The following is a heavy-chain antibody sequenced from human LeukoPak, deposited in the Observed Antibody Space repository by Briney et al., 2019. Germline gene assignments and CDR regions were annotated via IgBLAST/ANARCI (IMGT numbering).Heavy chain of an antibody. J-gene: IGHJ4*02. D-gene: IGHD3-16*01. V-gene: IGHV4-34*01. CDR2: INHSGST. Sequence: PSETLSLTCTVSGGSISGYYWSWIRQPPGKGLEWIGEINHSGSTNYNPSLKSRFTISVDTSKNQFSLKLSSVTAADTAVYYCARRGLYDYVWGSRSYYFDYWGQGTLVTVSS. CDR1: GGSISGYY. CDR3: ARRGLYDYVWGSRSYYFDY.